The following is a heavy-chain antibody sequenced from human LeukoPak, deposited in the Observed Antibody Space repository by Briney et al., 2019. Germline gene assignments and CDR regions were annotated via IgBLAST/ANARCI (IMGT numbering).Heavy chain of an antibody. J-gene: IGHJ4*02. Sequence: SETLSLTCTVSGGSISSYYWSWMRQPPGKGLEWIGRIYYSGSTNYNPSLKSRVTISVDTSKNQFSLKLSSVTAADTAVYYCARGWSYYDSSGYSRYYFDYWGQGTLVTVSS. CDR3: ARGWSYYDSSGYSRYYFDY. V-gene: IGHV4-59*01. CDR2: IYYSGST. D-gene: IGHD3-22*01. CDR1: GGSISSYY.